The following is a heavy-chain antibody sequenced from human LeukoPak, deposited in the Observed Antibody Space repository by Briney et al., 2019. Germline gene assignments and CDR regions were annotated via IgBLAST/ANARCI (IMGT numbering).Heavy chain of an antibody. Sequence: PGGSLRLSCAASGFTFSSYAMSWVRQAPGKGLEWVSAISGSGGSTYYADSVKGRFTISRDNSKNTLYLQMNSLRAEDTAVYYCAKTVVPAAMGYGYFDYWGQGTLVTVSS. CDR2: ISGSGGST. CDR3: AKTVVPAAMGYGYFDY. D-gene: IGHD2-2*01. V-gene: IGHV3-23*01. J-gene: IGHJ4*02. CDR1: GFTFSSYA.